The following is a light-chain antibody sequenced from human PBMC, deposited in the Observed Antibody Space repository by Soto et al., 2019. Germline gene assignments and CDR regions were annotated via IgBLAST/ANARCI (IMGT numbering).Light chain of an antibody. CDR3: CSYAGKSTGV. CDR1: SSSIGTFNF. V-gene: IGLV2-23*02. Sequence: QSVLTQPASVSGSLGQSITISCTGTSSSIGTFNFVSWYRQYPGKAPDVIIYEVNKRPSGVSDRFSGSKFGNTASLTISGLQPDDEADYYCCSYAGKSTGVLGGGTKLTVL. J-gene: IGLJ3*02. CDR2: EVN.